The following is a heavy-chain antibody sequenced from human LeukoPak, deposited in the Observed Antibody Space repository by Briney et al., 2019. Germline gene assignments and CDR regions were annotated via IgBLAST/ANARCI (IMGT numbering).Heavy chain of an antibody. CDR1: GGSISSGDYY. Sequence: PSQTLSLTCTVSGGSISSGDYYWSWIRQPPGKGLEWIGYIYYSGSTYYNPSLKSRVTISVDTSKNQFSLKLSSVTAADTAVYYCASVEMSYDSSGYPTFDAFDIWGQGTMVTVSS. CDR3: ASVEMSYDSSGYPTFDAFDI. J-gene: IGHJ3*02. V-gene: IGHV4-30-4*01. CDR2: IYYSGST. D-gene: IGHD3-22*01.